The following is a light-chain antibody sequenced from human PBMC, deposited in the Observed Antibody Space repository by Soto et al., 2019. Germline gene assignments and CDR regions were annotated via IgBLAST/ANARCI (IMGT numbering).Light chain of an antibody. Sequence: QSALTQPASVSGSTGQSMTISCTGTSSDVGGYNYVSWYQQHPGKAPKLLIYDVSNRPSGASNRFSGSKSGNTASLTISGLQAEDEADYYCSSYTGSTTLHYVFGTGTKVTVL. CDR2: DVS. J-gene: IGLJ1*01. V-gene: IGLV2-14*01. CDR1: SSDVGGYNY. CDR3: SSYTGSTTLHYV.